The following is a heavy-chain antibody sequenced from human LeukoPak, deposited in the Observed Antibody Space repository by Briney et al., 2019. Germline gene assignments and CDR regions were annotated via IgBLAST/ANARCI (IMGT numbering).Heavy chain of an antibody. CDR3: ARRATFYYYSSGYYYPFDY. Sequence: SETLSLTCAVSGGSVSSSSYSWGWIRQPPGKGLEGIGTLYYSGSTYYNPSLKSRVTISVDASQNQFSLKLSSVTAADTAVYYCARRATFYYYSSGYYYPFDYWGQGALVTVSS. V-gene: IGHV4-39*01. CDR1: GGSVSSSSYS. CDR2: LYYSGST. D-gene: IGHD3-22*01. J-gene: IGHJ4*02.